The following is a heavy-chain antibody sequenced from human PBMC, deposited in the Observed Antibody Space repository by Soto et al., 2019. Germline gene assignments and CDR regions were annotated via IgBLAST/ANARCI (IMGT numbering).Heavy chain of an antibody. D-gene: IGHD3-16*01. CDR1: GGSIGSHY. Sequence: QVQLQESGPGLVKPSETLSLTCTVSGGSIGSHYWSWIRQPPGEGLEWIGLASYSGSTNYNPSLKSRVTISRDTAKNQFSLKLTSVTAADTAVYYFARQWGGDYWGQGTLVTVSS. CDR2: ASYSGST. J-gene: IGHJ4*02. CDR3: ARQWGGDY. V-gene: IGHV4-59*08.